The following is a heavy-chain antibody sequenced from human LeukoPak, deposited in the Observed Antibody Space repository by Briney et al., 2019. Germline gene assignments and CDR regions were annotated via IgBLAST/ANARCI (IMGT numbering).Heavy chain of an antibody. V-gene: IGHV1-2*02. Sequence: GSVEVSCKASGYTFTGYYMHWVRQAPGQGLEWMGWINPNSGGTNYAQKFQGRVTMTRDTSISTAYMELSRLRSDDTAVYCCARDRPLIVVVSAMDVWGKGTTVTVSS. CDR2: INPNSGGT. CDR1: GYTFTGYY. J-gene: IGHJ6*03. D-gene: IGHD2-2*01. CDR3: ARDRPLIVVVSAMDV.